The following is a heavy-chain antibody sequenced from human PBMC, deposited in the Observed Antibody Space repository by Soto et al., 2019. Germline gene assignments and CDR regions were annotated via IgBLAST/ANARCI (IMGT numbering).Heavy chain of an antibody. CDR3: VRVLYNSGVVAF. CDR1: GFTVSTYD. D-gene: IGHD3-10*01. V-gene: IGHV3-53*01. Sequence: QLVESGGGLFQAGGSTRLSCLVSGFTVSTYDRAWVRQATGKGLEWASVIQSGGATYYPDSAQGRFTISRDNSKNTVYLQMSSLRMEDPGVYSCVRVLYNSGVVAFWGQGSLITVS. CDR2: IQSGGAT. J-gene: IGHJ4*02.